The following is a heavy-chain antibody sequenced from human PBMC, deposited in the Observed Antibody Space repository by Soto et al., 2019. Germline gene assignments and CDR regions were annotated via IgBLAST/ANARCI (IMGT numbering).Heavy chain of an antibody. CDR1: GYTFTSYA. CDR3: AREAIYDFWTTFPGMDV. CDR2: INAGNGNT. D-gene: IGHD3-3*01. J-gene: IGHJ6*02. Sequence: ASVKVSCKASGYTFTSYAMHWVRQAPGQRLEWMGWINAGNGNTKYSQKFQGRVTITRDTSASTAYMGLSSLRSEDTAVYYCAREAIYDFWTTFPGMDVWGQGTTVTVSS. V-gene: IGHV1-3*01.